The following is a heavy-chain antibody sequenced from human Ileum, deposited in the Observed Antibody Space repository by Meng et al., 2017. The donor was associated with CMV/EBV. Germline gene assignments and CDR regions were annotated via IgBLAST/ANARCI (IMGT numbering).Heavy chain of an antibody. Sequence: GGSLRLSCAASGFTFSSYSMNWVRQAPGKGLEWVSSISSSGSYIYYADSVKRRFTISRDNDKNSLYLQMNSLRAGDTAVYYCARDRPGTLVGDYWGQGTLVTVSS. CDR1: GFTFSSYS. D-gene: IGHD2-8*02. CDR3: ARDRPGTLVGDY. J-gene: IGHJ4*02. CDR2: ISSSGSYI. V-gene: IGHV3-21*01.